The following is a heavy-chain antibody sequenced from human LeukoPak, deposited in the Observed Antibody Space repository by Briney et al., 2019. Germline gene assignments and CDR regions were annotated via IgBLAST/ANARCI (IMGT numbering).Heavy chain of an antibody. Sequence: SETLSLTCDVSGYSISSGSYWGWIRQPPGKGLEWIGSIYHSGSTYYTPFLKSRVTISLDTSKNQFSLKVTSVTAADTATYYCAAKRAYTFWFADWGQGTLVTVSS. CDR1: GYSISSGSY. CDR2: IYHSGST. V-gene: IGHV4-38-2*01. D-gene: IGHD3-3*01. J-gene: IGHJ4*02. CDR3: AAKRAYTFWFAD.